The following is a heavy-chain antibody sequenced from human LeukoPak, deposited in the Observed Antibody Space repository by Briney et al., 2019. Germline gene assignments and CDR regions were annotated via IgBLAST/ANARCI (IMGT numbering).Heavy chain of an antibody. V-gene: IGHV3-30*02. Sequence: PGGSLRLSCAASGFTFSSYGMHWVRQAPGKGLEWVAFIRYDGSNKYYADSVKGRFTISRDNSKNTLYLQMNSLRAEDTAVYYCAKDLVLRYFDWSSYYYGMDVWGQGTTVTVSS. D-gene: IGHD3-9*01. CDR3: AKDLVLRYFDWSSYYYGMDV. J-gene: IGHJ6*02. CDR1: GFTFSSYG. CDR2: IRYDGSNK.